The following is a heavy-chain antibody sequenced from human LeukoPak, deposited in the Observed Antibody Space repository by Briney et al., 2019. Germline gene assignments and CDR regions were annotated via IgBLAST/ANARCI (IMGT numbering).Heavy chain of an antibody. D-gene: IGHD7-27*01. CDR2: ISGDAGRT. Sequence: GGSLRLSRAASGFTFSSYGMNWVRQAPGKGLECVSGISGDAGRTYYADSVRGRFTIYRDNSKNTLYLQMNSLGAEDTAVYYCVQDWAWGAFAYWGQGTLVTVSS. V-gene: IGHV3-23*01. CDR1: GFTFSSYG. CDR3: VQDWAWGAFAY. J-gene: IGHJ4*02.